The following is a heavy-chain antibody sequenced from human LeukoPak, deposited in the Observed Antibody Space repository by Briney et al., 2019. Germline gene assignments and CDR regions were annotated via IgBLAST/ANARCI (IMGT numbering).Heavy chain of an antibody. D-gene: IGHD6-13*01. J-gene: IGHJ5*02. V-gene: IGHV4-39*01. CDR2: IFYKGNT. CDR3: ARSSSWYRARWFDP. Sequence: PSETLSLTCSVSGGSISSSSHYWGWLRQPPGKGLEWIGTIFYKGNTYYNPSLKSRVSISVDTSKNQFSLNLNSVTAADTAVYYCARSSSWYRARWFDPWGQGTLVTVSS. CDR1: GGSISSSSHY.